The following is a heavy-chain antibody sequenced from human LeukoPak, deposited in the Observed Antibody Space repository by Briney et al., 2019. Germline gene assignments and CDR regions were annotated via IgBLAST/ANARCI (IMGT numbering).Heavy chain of an antibody. V-gene: IGHV4-39*07. CDR2: IYYSGST. D-gene: IGHD3-10*01. CDR3: ASCGWFGELLSRFGYYYYYMDV. CDR1: GGSISSSSYY. Sequence: SETLSLTCTVSGGSISSSSYYWGWIRQPPGKGLEWIGSIYYSGSTYYNPSLKSRVTISVDTSKNQFSLKLSSVTAADTAVYYCASCGWFGELLSRFGYYYYYMDVWGKGTTVTISS. J-gene: IGHJ6*03.